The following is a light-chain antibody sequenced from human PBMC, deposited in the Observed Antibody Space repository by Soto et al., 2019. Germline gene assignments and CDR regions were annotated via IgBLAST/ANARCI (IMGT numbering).Light chain of an antibody. V-gene: IGLV1-44*01. CDR3: AAWDDSLNGVYV. CDR2: SNN. CDR1: SSNIGSNT. J-gene: IGLJ1*01. Sequence: QSALTQPPSASGTPGQRVTIFCSGSSSNIGSNTVNWYQQLPGTAPKLIIYSNNQRPSGVPDRFSGSKSGTSASLAISGLKSEDEADYYWAAWDDSLNGVYVFGTGTKVTVL.